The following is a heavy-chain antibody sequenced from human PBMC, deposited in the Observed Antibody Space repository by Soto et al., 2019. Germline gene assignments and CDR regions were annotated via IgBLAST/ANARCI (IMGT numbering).Heavy chain of an antibody. CDR1: GFTFSNYG. V-gene: IGHV1-18*04. J-gene: IGHJ4*02. CDR3: ARERQYEPLLY. D-gene: IGHD2-2*01. Sequence: VQLVQSGAEVKKPGASVKVSCRASGFTFSNYGITWVRQAPGQGLEWMGWVSAYNRNTDMAQKFEDRVTLTTDTATQTAYLELRGLRSDDTAVYFCARERQYEPLLYWGQGTLVTVSS. CDR2: VSAYNRNT.